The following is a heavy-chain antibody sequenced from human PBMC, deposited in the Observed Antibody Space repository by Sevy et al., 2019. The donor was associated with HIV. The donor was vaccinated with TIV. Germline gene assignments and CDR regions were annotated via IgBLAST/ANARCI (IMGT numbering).Heavy chain of an antibody. Sequence: ASVKVSCKASGYTFTNYGISWVRQAPGQGLEWMGWISAHNGNTNYAQKLQGRVTMTTDTSTSTGSMELRSLRSDDTAVYYCARDLSHTGRFGAFDIWGQGTMVTVSS. J-gene: IGHJ3*02. V-gene: IGHV1-18*01. CDR3: ARDLSHTGRFGAFDI. D-gene: IGHD3-3*01. CDR2: ISAHNGNT. CDR1: GYTFTNYG.